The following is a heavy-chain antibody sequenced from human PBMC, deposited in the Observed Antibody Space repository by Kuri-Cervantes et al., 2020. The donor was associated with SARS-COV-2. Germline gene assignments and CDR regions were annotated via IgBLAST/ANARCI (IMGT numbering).Heavy chain of an antibody. V-gene: IGHV6-1*01. CDR3: GRSGWENWYFDL. D-gene: IGHD3-3*01. CDR1: GDSVSSNSAA. CDR2: TYYRSKWYN. Sequence: LRLSCAISGDSVSSNSAAWNWIRQSPSRGLEWLGRTYYRSKWYNDYAVSVKSRITINPDTSKNQFSLQLNSVTPEDTAVYYCGRSGWENWYFDLWGRGTLVTVSS. J-gene: IGHJ2*01.